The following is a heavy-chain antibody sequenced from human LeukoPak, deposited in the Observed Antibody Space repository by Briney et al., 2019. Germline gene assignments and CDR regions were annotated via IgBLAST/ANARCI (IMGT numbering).Heavy chain of an antibody. CDR3: ATEKGDSPDY. J-gene: IGHJ4*02. D-gene: IGHD1-26*01. CDR2: LSGSGLNT. CDR1: GFTFSNYA. Sequence: GGSLRLSCAASGFTFSNYAMAWVRQAPGKGLEWVSGLSGSGLNTFYTASLKGRFTISRDNPKNTLYLQMNSLRAEDTAVYYCATEKGDSPDYWGQGTLVTVSS. V-gene: IGHV3-23*01.